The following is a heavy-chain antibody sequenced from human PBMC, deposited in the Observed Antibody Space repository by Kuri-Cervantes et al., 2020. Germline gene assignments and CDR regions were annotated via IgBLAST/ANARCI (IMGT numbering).Heavy chain of an antibody. V-gene: IGHV3-49*04. CDR2: IRSKAYGGTT. Sequence: GGSLRLSCTASVFTFGDYAMSWVRQAPGKGLEWVGFIRSKAYGGTTDYAAPVKGRFTISRDDSKNTLYLQMNSLKTEDTAVYYCTTDMITMVRGVTEYYFDYWGQGTLVTVSS. D-gene: IGHD3-10*01. J-gene: IGHJ4*02. CDR1: VFTFGDYA. CDR3: TTDMITMVRGVTEYYFDY.